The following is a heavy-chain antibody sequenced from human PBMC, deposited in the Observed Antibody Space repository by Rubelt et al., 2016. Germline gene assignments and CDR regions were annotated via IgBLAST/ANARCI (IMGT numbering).Heavy chain of an antibody. D-gene: IGHD1-7*01. CDR2: SYDGSNK. Sequence: SYDGSNKYYADSVKGRFTISRDNSKNTLYLQMNSLRAEDTAVYYCARGGGTGTPPFDYWGQGTLVTVSS. J-gene: IGHJ4*02. CDR3: ARGGGTGTPPFDY. V-gene: IGHV3-30*07.